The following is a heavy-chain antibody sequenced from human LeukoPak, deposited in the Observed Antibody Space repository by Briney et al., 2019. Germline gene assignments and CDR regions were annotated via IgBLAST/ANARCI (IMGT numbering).Heavy chain of an antibody. Sequence: GESLKISCQGSGYSFTDYWIAWVRLMPGKGLEWMGIIYPADSDIRYSPSFRGQVTFSADKSRDTAYVQWSSLKASDTAMYYCARLGWYLLDYWGQGTLVTVSS. CDR1: GYSFTDYW. D-gene: IGHD6-19*01. CDR3: ARLGWYLLDY. V-gene: IGHV5-51*01. CDR2: IYPADSDI. J-gene: IGHJ4*02.